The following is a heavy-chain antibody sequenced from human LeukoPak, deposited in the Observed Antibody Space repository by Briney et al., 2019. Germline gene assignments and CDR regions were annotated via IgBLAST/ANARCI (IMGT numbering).Heavy chain of an antibody. Sequence: SDTLSVTCIVSGGSISSFYWSWIRQPPGKGLEWIGYIYYSGITNYNPSLKSRVTISVDISKNQFSLQLSSVTAADTAVYYCARVIGITMVRGVIIASYYMDVWGKGTTVTISS. D-gene: IGHD3-10*01. CDR3: ARVIGITMVRGVIIASYYMDV. J-gene: IGHJ6*03. CDR2: IYYSGIT. CDR1: GGSISSFY. V-gene: IGHV4-59*07.